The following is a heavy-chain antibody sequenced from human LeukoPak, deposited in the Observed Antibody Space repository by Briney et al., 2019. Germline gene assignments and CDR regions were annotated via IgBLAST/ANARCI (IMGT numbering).Heavy chain of an antibody. CDR3: AYEGPSNNYYIDV. CDR1: GFSVSTNY. J-gene: IGHJ6*03. Sequence: PGGSLRLSCAASGFSVSTNYMSWVRQAPGKGLEWVSVIFAGDRTYYPDSVKGRFIISRDNSKNTLYLQMNSLRAEDTAVYYCAYEGPSNNYYIDVWGKGTTVTGSS. D-gene: IGHD3-3*01. CDR2: IFAGDRT. V-gene: IGHV3-53*01.